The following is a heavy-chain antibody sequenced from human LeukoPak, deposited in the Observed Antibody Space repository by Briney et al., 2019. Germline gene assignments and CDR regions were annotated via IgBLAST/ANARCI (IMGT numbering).Heavy chain of an antibody. J-gene: IGHJ6*02. CDR2: IIPIFGTA. CDR3: ARVAQWLAPFYYYYYGMDV. Sequence: ASVKVSCKASGGTFSSYAISWVRQAPGQGLEWMGGIIPIFGTANYAQKFQGRVTITADESTSTAYMELSSLRSEDTAVYYCARVAQWLAPFYYYYYGMDVWGQGTTVTVSS. CDR1: GGTFSSYA. V-gene: IGHV1-69*13. D-gene: IGHD6-19*01.